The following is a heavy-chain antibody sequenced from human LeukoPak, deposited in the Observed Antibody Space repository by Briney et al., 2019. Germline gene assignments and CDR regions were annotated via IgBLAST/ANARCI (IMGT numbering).Heavy chain of an antibody. Sequence: GGSLRLSCAASGFTFSTYGVYWVRQAPGKGLEWVSSNSGGSSYYADSVKGRFTISRDNSKNTLYLQINSLRAEDTAVYYCAKGVRQQLVSCAFDIWGQGTIVTVSS. CDR1: GFTFSTYG. CDR3: AKGVRQQLVSCAFDI. D-gene: IGHD6-13*01. V-gene: IGHV3-23*01. CDR2: NSGGSS. J-gene: IGHJ3*02.